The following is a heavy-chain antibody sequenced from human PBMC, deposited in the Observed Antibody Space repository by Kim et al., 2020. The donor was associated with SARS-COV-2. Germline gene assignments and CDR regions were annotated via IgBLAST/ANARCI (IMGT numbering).Heavy chain of an antibody. D-gene: IGHD1-26*01. CDR2: ISAYNGNT. CDR1: GYTFTSYG. Sequence: ASVKVSCKASGYTFTSYGISWVRQAPGQGLEWMGWISAYNGNTNYAQKLQGRVTMTTDTSTSTAYMELRSLRSDDTAVYYCARVRGSEWEPGSGFDPWGQGTLVTVSS. V-gene: IGHV1-18*01. J-gene: IGHJ5*02. CDR3: ARVRGSEWEPGSGFDP.